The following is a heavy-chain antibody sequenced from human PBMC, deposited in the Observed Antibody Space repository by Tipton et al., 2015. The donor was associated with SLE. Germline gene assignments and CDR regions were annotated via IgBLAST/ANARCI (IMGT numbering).Heavy chain of an antibody. Sequence: LSLTCTVSGGSISSYYWSWIRQPPGKGLEWVANIKQDGSEKYYVDSVKGRFTISRDNAKNLLYLQMNSLRAEDTAVYYCASPHIDYWGQGTLVTVSS. CDR2: IKQDGSEK. V-gene: IGHV3-7*01. J-gene: IGHJ4*02. CDR1: GGSISSYY. CDR3: ASPHIDY.